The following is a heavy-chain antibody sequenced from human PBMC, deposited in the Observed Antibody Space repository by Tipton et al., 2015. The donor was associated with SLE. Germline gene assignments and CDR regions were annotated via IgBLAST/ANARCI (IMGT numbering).Heavy chain of an antibody. J-gene: IGHJ4*02. V-gene: IGHV4-59*02. CDR1: GDSVSSYY. CDR3: AREGGSYTAFDY. CDR2: IYNSGSN. D-gene: IGHD1-26*01. Sequence: TLSLTCTVSGDSVSSYYWNWIRQPPGRGLEWIGYIYNSGSNNYNPSLKSRVTISIDTSKNQFTLRLSSVIAADTAVYYCAREGGSYTAFDYWGQGTLVTVSS.